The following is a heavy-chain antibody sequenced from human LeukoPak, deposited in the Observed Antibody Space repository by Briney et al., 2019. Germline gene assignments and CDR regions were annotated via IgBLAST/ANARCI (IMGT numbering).Heavy chain of an antibody. V-gene: IGHV3-30*02. CDR3: AKNLPYSSGSFDY. Sequence: GGSLRLSCAASGFTFSTYGMHWVRQAPGKGLEWVAFIRYDGSNKYYVDSVKGRFTISRDNSKNTLYLEMNNLRAEDTAVYYCAKNLPYSSGSFDYWGQGTLVTVSS. CDR2: IRYDGSNK. CDR1: GFTFSTYG. D-gene: IGHD6-19*01. J-gene: IGHJ4*02.